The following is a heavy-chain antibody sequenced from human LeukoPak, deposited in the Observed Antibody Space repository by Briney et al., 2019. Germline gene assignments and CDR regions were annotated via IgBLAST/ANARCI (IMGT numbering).Heavy chain of an antibody. CDR1: GYSFTSYW. CDR3: ARHEENDNWFDP. CDR2: IYPGDSDT. D-gene: IGHD2/OR15-2a*01. J-gene: IGHJ5*02. V-gene: IGHV5-51*01. Sequence: GESLKISFQGSGYSFTSYWIGWVRPMPGKGLEWMGIIYPGDSDTRYSPSFRGQVTISADKSISTAYLQWSSLMASDTAMYCCARHEENDNWFDPWGQGTLVTVSS.